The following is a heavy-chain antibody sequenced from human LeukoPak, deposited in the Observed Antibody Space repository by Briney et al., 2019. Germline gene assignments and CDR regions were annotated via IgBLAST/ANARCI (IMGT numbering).Heavy chain of an antibody. CDR1: GYTFTSYD. J-gene: IGHJ4*02. CDR3: ARGWTTNFDY. Sequence: ASVKVSCKASGYTFTSYDINWVRQATGQGLEWMGWMNPDSGNTGYAQEFQGRVTITWNTPISTAYLELSSLRSEDTAVYYCARGWTTNFDYWGQGTLVTVSS. CDR2: MNPDSGNT. D-gene: IGHD2-8*01. V-gene: IGHV1-8*03.